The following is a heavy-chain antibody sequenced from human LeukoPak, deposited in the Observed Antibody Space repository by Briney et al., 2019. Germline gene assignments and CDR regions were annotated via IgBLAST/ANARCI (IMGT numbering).Heavy chain of an antibody. J-gene: IGHJ5*02. CDR3: ASHGDYVYNWFDP. CDR1: GFTFSSYS. CDR2: ISSSSSTI. V-gene: IGHV3-48*01. D-gene: IGHD4-17*01. Sequence: GGSLRLSCAASGFTFSSYSMNWVRQAPGKGLEWVSYISSSSSTIYYADSVKGRFTISRDNAKNSLYLQMNSLGAEDTAVYYCASHGDYVYNWFDPWGQGTLVTVSS.